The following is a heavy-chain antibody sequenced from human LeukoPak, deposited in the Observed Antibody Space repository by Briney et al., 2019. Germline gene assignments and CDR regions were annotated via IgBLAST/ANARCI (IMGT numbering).Heavy chain of an antibody. D-gene: IGHD6-6*01. V-gene: IGHV3-21*01. CDR1: GFTFSSYS. CDR2: ISSSSSYI. CDR3: ARDLSMYGMDV. Sequence: PGGSLRLSCAASGFTFSSYSMNWVRQAPGKGLEWVSSISSSSSYIYYADLVKGRFTISRDNAKNSLYLQMNSLRAEDTAVYYCARDLSMYGMDVWGQGTTVTVSS. J-gene: IGHJ6*02.